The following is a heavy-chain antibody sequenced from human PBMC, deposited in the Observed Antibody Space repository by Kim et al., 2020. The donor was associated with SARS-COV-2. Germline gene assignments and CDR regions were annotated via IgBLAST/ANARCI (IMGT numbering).Heavy chain of an antibody. D-gene: IGHD1-26*01. V-gene: IGHV3-23*01. CDR2: ISGSGGST. CDR1: GFTFSSYA. Sequence: GGSLRLSCAASGFTFSSYAMSWVRQAPGKGLEWVSAISGSGGSTYYADSVKGRFTISRDNSKNTLYLQMNSLRAEDTAVYYCARRPYDGSYRFDYWGQGTLVTVSS. J-gene: IGHJ4*02. CDR3: ARRPYDGSYRFDY.